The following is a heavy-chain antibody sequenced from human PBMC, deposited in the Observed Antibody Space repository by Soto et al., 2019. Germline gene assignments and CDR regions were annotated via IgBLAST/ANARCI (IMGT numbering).Heavy chain of an antibody. CDR2: IYYSGST. Sequence: SETLSLTCTVSGGSISSSSYYWGWIRQPPGKGQEWIGSIYYSGSTYYNSSLKSRVTISVDTSKNQFSLKLSSVTAADTAVYYCARRLYYDFWSGSRVAFDIWGQGTMVTVS. J-gene: IGHJ3*02. CDR3: ARRLYYDFWSGSRVAFDI. CDR1: GGSISSSSYY. V-gene: IGHV4-39*01. D-gene: IGHD3-3*01.